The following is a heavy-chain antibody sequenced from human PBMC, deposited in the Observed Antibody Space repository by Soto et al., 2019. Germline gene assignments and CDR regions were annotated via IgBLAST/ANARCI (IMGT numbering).Heavy chain of an antibody. CDR1: GFAFSSNS. V-gene: IGHV3-21*01. D-gene: IGHD5-18*01. J-gene: IGHJ6*02. CDR2: ISSSSSYI. Sequence: GGSLRLSCAASGFAFSSNSMNWVRQAPGKGFEWVSSISSSSSYIYYGDSVKGRFTISRDNAKNSLYLQMNSLRVEDTAVYYCTRGSGYTYRDVWGQGTTVTVSS. CDR3: TRGSGYTYRDV.